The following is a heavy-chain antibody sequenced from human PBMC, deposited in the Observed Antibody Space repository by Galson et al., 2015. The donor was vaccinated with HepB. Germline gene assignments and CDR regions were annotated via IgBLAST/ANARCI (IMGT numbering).Heavy chain of an antibody. CDR3: AILEGVVEASDAFDI. J-gene: IGHJ3*02. CDR2: INPSGGST. V-gene: IGHV1-46*01. D-gene: IGHD1-26*01. Sequence: SVKVSCKASGYTFTSYYMHWVRQAPGQGLEWMGIINPSGGSTSYAQKFQGRVTITADTSTDTAYMELSSLRSEDTAVYYCAILEGVVEASDAFDIWGQGTMVTVSS. CDR1: GYTFTSYY.